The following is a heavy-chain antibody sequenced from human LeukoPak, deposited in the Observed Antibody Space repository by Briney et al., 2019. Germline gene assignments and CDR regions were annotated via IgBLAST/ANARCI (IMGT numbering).Heavy chain of an antibody. CDR1: GGTFSSSG. CDR2: IIPMFGTP. D-gene: IGHD3-9*01. Sequence: SVKVSCKVSGGTFSSSGISWVRQAPGQGLEWMGGIIPMFGTPNYAQKLQGRVTITTDESTSTVYMELTSLGSEDTAEYFCARATGDRILTGYGSFDHWGQGTLVTVSS. CDR3: ARATGDRILTGYGSFDH. J-gene: IGHJ4*02. V-gene: IGHV1-69*05.